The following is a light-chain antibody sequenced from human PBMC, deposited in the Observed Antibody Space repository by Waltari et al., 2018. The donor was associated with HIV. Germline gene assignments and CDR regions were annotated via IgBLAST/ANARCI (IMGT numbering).Light chain of an antibody. J-gene: IGLJ2*01. Sequence: QSVLTQPPSASGTPGQRVTISCSGRNSNIGSNSVNWYQQVPGTAPKLLIYSNNQRPSGVPDRFSGSKSGNSASLAISGLRSEDEADYYCAAWDDSRNGEVIFGGGTKLTFL. CDR3: AAWDDSRNGEVI. CDR1: NSNIGSNS. CDR2: SNN. V-gene: IGLV1-44*01.